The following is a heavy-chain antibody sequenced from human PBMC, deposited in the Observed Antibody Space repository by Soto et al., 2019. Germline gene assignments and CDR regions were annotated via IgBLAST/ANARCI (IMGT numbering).Heavy chain of an antibody. CDR1: GFTFSSYA. CDR2: ISGSGGST. J-gene: IGHJ4*02. V-gene: IGHV3-23*01. Sequence: GESLKISCAASGFTFSSYAMSWVRQAPGKGLEWVSAISGSGGSTYYADSVKGRFTISRDNSKNTLYLQMNSLRAEDTAVYYCARPTSGSSSWYWNYWGQGTLVTVSS. D-gene: IGHD6-13*01. CDR3: ARPTSGSSSWYWNY.